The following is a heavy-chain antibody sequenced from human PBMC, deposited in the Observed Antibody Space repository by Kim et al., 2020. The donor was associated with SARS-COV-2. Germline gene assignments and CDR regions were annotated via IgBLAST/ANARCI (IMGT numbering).Heavy chain of an antibody. CDR2: ISSNGGST. J-gene: IGHJ4*02. CDR1: GFTFSSYA. D-gene: IGHD3-9*01. V-gene: IGHV3-64*01. CDR3: ARDRRGVLRYFDWLLGPVDY. Sequence: GGSLRLSCAASGFTFSSYAMHWVRQAPGKGLEYVSAISSNGGSTYYANSVKGRFTISRDNSKNTLYLQMGSLRAEDMAVYYCARDRRGVLRYFDWLLGPVDYWGQGPLSPSPQ.